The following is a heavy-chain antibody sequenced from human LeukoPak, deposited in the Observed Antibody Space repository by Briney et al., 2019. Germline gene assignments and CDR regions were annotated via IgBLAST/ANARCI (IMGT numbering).Heavy chain of an antibody. J-gene: IGHJ4*02. CDR2: IYHSGST. Sequence: PSETLSLTCTVSGGSISSYYWSWIRQPPGKGLEWIGYIYHSGSTYYNPSLKSRVTISVDRSKNQFSLKLSSVTAADTAVYYCASYGYEGYFDYWGQGTLVTVSS. CDR3: ASYGYEGYFDY. CDR1: GGSISSYY. D-gene: IGHD5-18*01. V-gene: IGHV4-59*04.